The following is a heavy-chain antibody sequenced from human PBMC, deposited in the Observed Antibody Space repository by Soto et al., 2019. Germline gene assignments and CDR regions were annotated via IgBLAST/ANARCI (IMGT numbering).Heavy chain of an antibody. V-gene: IGHV3-66*01. D-gene: IGHD3-16*01. J-gene: IGHJ6*03. Sequence: GGSLRLSCAASGFTVSSNYMSWVRQAPGKGLEWVSVIYSGGSTYYADSVKGRFTISRDNSKNTLYLQMNSLRAEDTAVYYCARDRPSDDYIWGTRHYHYYSMDVWGKGTTVTVSS. CDR1: GFTVSSNY. CDR3: ARDRPSDDYIWGTRHYHYYSMDV. CDR2: IYSGGST.